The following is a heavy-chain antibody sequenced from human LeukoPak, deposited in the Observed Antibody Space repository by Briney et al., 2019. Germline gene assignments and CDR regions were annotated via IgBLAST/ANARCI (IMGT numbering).Heavy chain of an antibody. V-gene: IGHV3-73*01. J-gene: IGHJ3*02. CDR1: GFTFRGSA. CDR2: IRSKANSYAT. D-gene: IGHD3-22*01. CDR3: TRGLPYYYDSSGYPLDAFDI. Sequence: PGGALRLSCAASGFTFRGSAMHRVRQASGKVLEWVGRIRSKANSYATAYAASVKGQVTISRDDSKNTAYLQMNSLKTEDTAVYYCTRGLPYYYDSSGYPLDAFDIWGQGTMVTVSS.